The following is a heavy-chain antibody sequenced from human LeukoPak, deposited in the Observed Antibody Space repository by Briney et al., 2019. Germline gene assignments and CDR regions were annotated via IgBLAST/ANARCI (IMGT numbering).Heavy chain of an antibody. CDR3: ARGGPRYCSSTSCPNFDY. CDR1: GFTFSSYA. V-gene: IGHV3-30*01. Sequence: GGSLRLSCAASGFTFSSYAMHWVRQAPGKGLEWVAVISYDGSNKYYADSVKGRFTISRDNSKNTLYLQMNSLGAEDTAVYYCARGGPRYCSSTSCPNFDYWGQGTLVTVSS. D-gene: IGHD2-2*01. J-gene: IGHJ4*02. CDR2: ISYDGSNK.